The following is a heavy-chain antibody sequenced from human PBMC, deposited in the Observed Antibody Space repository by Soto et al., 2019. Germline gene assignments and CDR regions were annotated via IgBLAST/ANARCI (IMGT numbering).Heavy chain of an antibody. Sequence: GGSLRLSCSASGFTFSSYAMHWVRQAPGKGLEYVSAISSNGGSTYYADSVKGRFTISRDNSKNTLNLQMSSLTAEDTAVYYCVKDKGATIKNVVMDVWGQGTTVTVSS. J-gene: IGHJ6*02. V-gene: IGHV3-64D*08. D-gene: IGHD1-26*01. CDR3: VKDKGATIKNVVMDV. CDR1: GFTFSSYA. CDR2: ISSNGGST.